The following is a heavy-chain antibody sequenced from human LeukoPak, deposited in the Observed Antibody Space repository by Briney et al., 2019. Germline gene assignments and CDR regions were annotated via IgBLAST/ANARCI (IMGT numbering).Heavy chain of an antibody. CDR1: GFTFDDYA. CDR2: ISWNSGSI. Sequence: GGSLRLSCAASGFTFDDYAMHWVRQAPGKGLEWVSGISWNSGSIGYADSVKGRFTISRDNAKNSLYLQMNSLRAEDTALYYCAKDNRVVAARWTGCFDPWGQGTLVTVSS. V-gene: IGHV3-9*01. CDR3: AKDNRVVAARWTGCFDP. J-gene: IGHJ5*02. D-gene: IGHD2-15*01.